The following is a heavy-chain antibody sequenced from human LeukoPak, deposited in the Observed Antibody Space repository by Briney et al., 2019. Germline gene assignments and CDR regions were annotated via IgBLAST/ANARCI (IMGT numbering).Heavy chain of an antibody. D-gene: IGHD3-10*01. CDR3: ARAPSGVLPHYLDY. V-gene: IGHV1-8*03. CDR1: GSTFNRVD. Sequence: ASVKVSCKASGSTFNRVDINWVRQAAGQGLEWMGWINPSSGKTGYAQKFQGRVTITRNTSINTVYMDLSSLTSEDTAVYYCARAPSGVLPHYLDYWGPGTLVAVSS. J-gene: IGHJ4*02. CDR2: INPSSGKT.